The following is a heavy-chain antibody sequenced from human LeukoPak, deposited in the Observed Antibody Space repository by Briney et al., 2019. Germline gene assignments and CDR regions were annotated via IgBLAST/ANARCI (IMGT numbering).Heavy chain of an antibody. J-gene: IGHJ4*02. D-gene: IGHD5-18*01. CDR2: IHYSGST. CDR1: GGSISGYY. Sequence: PSETLSLTCTVSGGSISGYYWNWIRQPPGKGLEWIGRIHYSGSTNYKPSLKSRATISVDTSRNQFSLKLSSVTAADTAVYYCARVPPVDSTRIDYWGQGTLVTVSS. CDR3: ARVPPVDSTRIDY. V-gene: IGHV4-59*01.